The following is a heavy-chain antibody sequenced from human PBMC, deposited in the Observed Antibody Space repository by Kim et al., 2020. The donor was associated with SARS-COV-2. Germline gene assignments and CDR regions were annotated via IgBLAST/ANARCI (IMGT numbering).Heavy chain of an antibody. V-gene: IGHV3-23*01. Sequence: GGSLRLSCAASTLTYTRYVMTWVRQAPGKGLEWVSSVSGSGGSAYYADSVKGRITSSRDNSKSTLYLQMNSLTAEDTAVYYCVGPTDWYGAFDSWGQGTL. J-gene: IGHJ4*02. CDR3: VGPTDWYGAFDS. CDR2: VSGSGGSA. D-gene: IGHD3-9*01. CDR1: TLTYTRYV.